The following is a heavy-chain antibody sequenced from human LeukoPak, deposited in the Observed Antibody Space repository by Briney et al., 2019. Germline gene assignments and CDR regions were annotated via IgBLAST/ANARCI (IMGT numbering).Heavy chain of an antibody. CDR3: ARDPKGDRAFDI. CDR2: ITSDGGII. J-gene: IGHJ3*02. Sequence: GGSLRLPCVTSGFTFNNYAMSWVRQAPGKGLEWVAHITSDGGIIHYADSVKGRFTISRDNAKNSLYLQMNSLRVEDTALYYCARDPKGDRAFDIWGQGTMVTVSS. CDR1: GFTFNNYA. V-gene: IGHV3-11*01.